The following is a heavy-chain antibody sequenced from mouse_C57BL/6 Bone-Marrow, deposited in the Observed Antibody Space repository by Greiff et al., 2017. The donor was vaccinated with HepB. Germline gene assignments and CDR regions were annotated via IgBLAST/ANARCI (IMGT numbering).Heavy chain of an antibody. J-gene: IGHJ2*01. D-gene: IGHD2-3*01. Sequence: QVQLQQPGAELVMPGASVKLSCKASGYTFTSYWMHWVKQRPGQGLEWIGEIDPSDSYTNYNQKFKGKSTLTVDKSSSTAYMQLSSLTSEDSAVYYCARFDGYYDFYWGQGTTLTVSS. CDR2: IDPSDSYT. CDR3: ARFDGYYDFY. CDR1: GYTFTSYW. V-gene: IGHV1-69*01.